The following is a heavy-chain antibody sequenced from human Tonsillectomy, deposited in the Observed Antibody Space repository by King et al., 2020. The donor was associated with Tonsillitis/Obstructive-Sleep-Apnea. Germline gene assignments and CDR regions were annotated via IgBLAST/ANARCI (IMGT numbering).Heavy chain of an antibody. CDR3: AKDLIIAVSGTPGDAFDF. J-gene: IGHJ3*01. D-gene: IGHD6-13*01. CDR2: ISWNSGSR. CDR1: GFTFDDYA. V-gene: IGHV3-9*01. Sequence: VQLVESGGGLVQPGRSLRLSCAASGFTFDDYAMYWVRQAPGKGLEWVSGISWNSGSRVYADSVNGRFTISRDNAKKSLYLQMNSLRTEDTALYYCAKDLIIAVSGTPGDAFDFWGQGTMVTVSS.